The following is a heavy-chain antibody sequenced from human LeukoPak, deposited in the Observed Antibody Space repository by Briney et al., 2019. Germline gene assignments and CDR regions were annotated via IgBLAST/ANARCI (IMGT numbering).Heavy chain of an antibody. D-gene: IGHD4-17*01. J-gene: IGHJ5*02. Sequence: ASVKVSCKASGGTFSSYAISWVRQAPGQGLEWMGGIIAIFGTANYAQKFQGRVTITADKSTSTAYMELSSLRSEDTAVYYCARAFYGDYVGDNWFDPWGQGTLVTVSS. V-gene: IGHV1-69*06. CDR3: ARAFYGDYVGDNWFDP. CDR1: GGTFSSYA. CDR2: IIAIFGTA.